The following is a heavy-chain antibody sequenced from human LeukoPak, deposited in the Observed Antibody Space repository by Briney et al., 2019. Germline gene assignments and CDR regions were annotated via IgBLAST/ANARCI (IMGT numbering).Heavy chain of an antibody. CDR3: AREAEYPGTYYFDY. V-gene: IGHV4-39*07. CDR1: GGSIRSYY. J-gene: IGHJ4*02. D-gene: IGHD2/OR15-2a*01. Sequence: SETLSLTCTVSGGSIRSYYWGWIRQPPGKGLEWIGSIYYSGSTYYNPSLKSRVTISVDTSKNQFSLKLSSVTAADTAVYYCAREAEYPGTYYFDYWGQGTLVTVSS. CDR2: IYYSGST.